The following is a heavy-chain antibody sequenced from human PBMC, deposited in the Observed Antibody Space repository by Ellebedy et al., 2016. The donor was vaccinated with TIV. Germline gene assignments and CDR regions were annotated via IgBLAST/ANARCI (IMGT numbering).Heavy chain of an antibody. CDR3: ARDNWNGLASDY. Sequence: GESLKISCEAYGFTYDIFWMSWVRQAPGKGLEWVANIRNDGTDKYYVDSVKGRFTISRDNARNSLYLQMSSLRAEDTAVYYCARDNWNGLASDYWGQGTLVTVSS. CDR1: GFTYDIFW. CDR2: IRNDGTDK. D-gene: IGHD1-20*01. J-gene: IGHJ4*02. V-gene: IGHV3-7*04.